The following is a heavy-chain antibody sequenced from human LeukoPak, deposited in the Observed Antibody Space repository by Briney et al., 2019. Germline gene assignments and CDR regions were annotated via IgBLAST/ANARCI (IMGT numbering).Heavy chain of an antibody. Sequence: ASVKVSCKASGYTFTGYYMHWVRQAPGQGLEWMGRINPNSGGTNYAQKFQGRVTMTRNTSISTVYMELSSLKSEDTAVYYCARAPARRSGSPQGYYYYMDVWGKGTTATVSS. CDR2: INPNSGGT. J-gene: IGHJ6*03. CDR3: ARAPARRSGSPQGYYYYMDV. CDR1: GYTFTGYY. V-gene: IGHV1-2*06. D-gene: IGHD3-10*01.